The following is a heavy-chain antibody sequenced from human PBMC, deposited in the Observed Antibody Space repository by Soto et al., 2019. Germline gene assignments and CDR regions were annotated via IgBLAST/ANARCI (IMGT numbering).Heavy chain of an antibody. CDR1: GFTFSSYS. V-gene: IGHV3-21*01. CDR3: ARSPVEIVATSLYWFDS. Sequence: GGSLRLSCAASGFTFSSYSMNLVRQAPGKGLEWVSSISSSSSYIYYANSVKGRFTISRDNAKNSLYLQMNSLRVEDTAVYYCARSPVEIVATSLYWFDSWGQGTLVTVSS. CDR2: ISSSSSYI. J-gene: IGHJ5*01. D-gene: IGHD5-12*01.